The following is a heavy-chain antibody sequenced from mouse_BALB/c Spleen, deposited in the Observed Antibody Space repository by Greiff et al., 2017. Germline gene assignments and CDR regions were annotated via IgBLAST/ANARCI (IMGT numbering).Heavy chain of an antibody. CDR2: IDPYNGGT. D-gene: IGHD1-1*01. Sequence: VQLQQSGPELGKPGASVKISCKASGYSFTGYNMYWVKQSHRKSLEWIGYIDPYNGGTSYNQKSKGKATLTVDKSSSTAYMHLNSLTSEDSAIYYCARWELLRGCADWGQGTLVTVSA. CDR1: GYSFTGYN. CDR3: ARWELLRGCAD. J-gene: IGHJ3*01. V-gene: IGHV1S135*01.